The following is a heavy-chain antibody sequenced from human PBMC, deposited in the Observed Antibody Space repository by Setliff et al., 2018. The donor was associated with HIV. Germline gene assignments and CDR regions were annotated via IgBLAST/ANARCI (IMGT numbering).Heavy chain of an antibody. CDR2: VNHNGNI. D-gene: IGHD6-19*01. J-gene: IGHJ4*02. CDR3: ARSSSVASDY. CDR1: GVPFSDYY. Sequence: SETLSLTCGLNGVPFSDYYWNWIRQSPGKGLEWIVEVNHNGNINYNPSLKSRVTLSVDTSKNQFSLKMNSVTAADTAVYYCARSSSVASDYWGPGTLVTVSS. V-gene: IGHV4-34*01.